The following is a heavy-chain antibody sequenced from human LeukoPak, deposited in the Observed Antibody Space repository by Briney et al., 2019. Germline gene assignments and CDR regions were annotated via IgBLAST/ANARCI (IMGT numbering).Heavy chain of an antibody. V-gene: IGHV7-4-1*02. CDR3: ARAPFYYGSGSYYSDY. J-gene: IGHJ4*02. D-gene: IGHD3-10*01. CDR1: GYTFTSYD. Sequence: ASVKVSCKASGYTFTSYDINWVRQATGQGLEWMGWINTNTGNPTYAQGFTGRFVFSLDTSVSTAYLQISSLKAEDTAVYYCARAPFYYGSGSYYSDYWGQGTLVTVSS. CDR2: INTNTGNP.